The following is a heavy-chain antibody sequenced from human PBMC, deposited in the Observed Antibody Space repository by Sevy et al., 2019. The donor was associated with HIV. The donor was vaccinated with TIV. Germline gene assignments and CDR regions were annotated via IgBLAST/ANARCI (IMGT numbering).Heavy chain of an antibody. J-gene: IGHJ2*01. CDR2: VKSKTDGGTT. V-gene: IGHV3-15*07. D-gene: IGHD2-21*01. CDR1: GFTFHNAW. CDR3: CTLMRLFGDPKFWFFDL. Sequence: GGSLRLSCAVSGFTFHNAWMNWVRQTPGKGLEWVGRVKSKTDGGTTDYATPVKGRFTILGDDSNDTLYLQMDSLKTEDTAVYYCCTLMRLFGDPKFWFFDLWGRGTLVTVSS.